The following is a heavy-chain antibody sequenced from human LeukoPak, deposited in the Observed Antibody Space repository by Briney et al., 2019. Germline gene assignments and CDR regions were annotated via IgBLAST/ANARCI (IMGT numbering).Heavy chain of an antibody. J-gene: IGHJ6*02. CDR2: INSDGSST. CDR3: AREGVAAAGYIYYYYGMDV. Sequence: PGGSLRLSCAASGFTFSSYWMHWVRQAPGKGLVWVSRINSDGSSTSYADSVKGRFTISRDNAKNTLYLQMNSLRAEDTAVHYCAREGVAAAGYIYYYYGMDVWGQGTTVTVSS. D-gene: IGHD6-13*01. CDR1: GFTFSSYW. V-gene: IGHV3-74*01.